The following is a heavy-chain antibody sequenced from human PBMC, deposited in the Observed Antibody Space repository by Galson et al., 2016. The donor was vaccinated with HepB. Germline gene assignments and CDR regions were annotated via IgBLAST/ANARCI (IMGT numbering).Heavy chain of an antibody. Sequence: SLRLSCAASGFTFSNFAMSWVRQAPGKGLEWVSAISGSGGRTYYADSVKGRFTISRDNSKNTVFLQMNSLRAEDTAIYYCAKDPDSDSTKQFHNDWWGQGTLVTVSS. D-gene: IGHD4-11*01. J-gene: IGHJ4*01. V-gene: IGHV3-23*01. CDR1: GFTFSNFA. CDR3: AKDPDSDSTKQFHNDW. CDR2: ISGSGGRT.